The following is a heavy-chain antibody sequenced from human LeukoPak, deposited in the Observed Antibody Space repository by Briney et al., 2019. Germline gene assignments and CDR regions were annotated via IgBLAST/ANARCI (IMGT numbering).Heavy chain of an antibody. CDR2: INQDGSKK. CDR1: GFTFSSYE. J-gene: IGHJ6*03. D-gene: IGHD2-15*01. Sequence: GGSLRLSCAASGFTFSSYEMNWVRQAPGKGLEWVANINQDGSKKDYVDSVKGRFTISRDNAKNSLFLQMNSLRAEDTAVYYCARVLRYCSGGNCYSGGLGYMDVWGKGTTVTISS. CDR3: ARVLRYCSGGNCYSGGLGYMDV. V-gene: IGHV3-7*03.